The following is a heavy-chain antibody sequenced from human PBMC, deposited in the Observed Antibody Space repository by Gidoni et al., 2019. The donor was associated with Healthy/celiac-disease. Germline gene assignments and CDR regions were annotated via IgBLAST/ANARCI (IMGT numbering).Heavy chain of an antibody. D-gene: IGHD1-1*01. CDR1: GGSISSSSYY. CDR3: ARSDVTSYWYFDL. J-gene: IGHJ2*01. V-gene: IGHV4-39*07. Sequence: QLQLQESGPGLVKPSETLSLTCTVSGGSISSSSYYWGWIRQPPGKGLEWIGSIYYSGSTYYNPSLKSRVTISVDTSKNQFSLKLSSVTAADTAVYYCARSDVTSYWYFDLWGRGTLVTVSS. CDR2: IYYSGST.